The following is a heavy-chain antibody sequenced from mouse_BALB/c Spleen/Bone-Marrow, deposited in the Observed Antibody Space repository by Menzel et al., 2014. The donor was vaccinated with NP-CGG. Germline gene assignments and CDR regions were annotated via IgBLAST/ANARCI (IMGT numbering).Heavy chain of an antibody. CDR3: ARDENYDIYWYFDV. D-gene: IGHD1-1*01. J-gene: IGHJ1*01. Sequence: EVQLQQSGGGLVQPGGSLRLSCATSGFTFTDYYMSWVRQTPGKALEWLGFIRNKANGYTADYSASVKGRFTISRDNSQNILYLQMNTLRAEDSATYYCARDENYDIYWYFDVWGAGTTVTVSS. CDR1: GFTFTDYY. V-gene: IGHV7-3*02. CDR2: IRNKANGYTA.